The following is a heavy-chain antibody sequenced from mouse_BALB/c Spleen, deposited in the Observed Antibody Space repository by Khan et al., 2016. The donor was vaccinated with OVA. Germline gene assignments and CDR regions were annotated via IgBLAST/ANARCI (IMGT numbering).Heavy chain of an antibody. CDR3: ARENYYGYYFDY. V-gene: IGHV3-2*02. J-gene: IGHJ2*01. D-gene: IGHD1-1*01. Sequence: EVQLVESGPGLVKPSQSLSLTCTVTGYSITSGYAWNWIRQFPGNKLEWMGYISYSGVTSYTPSLKSRISITRATSKNQFFLPLTSVTTEDTATYYCARENYYGYYFDYWGQGTTLTVSA. CDR1: GYSITSGYA. CDR2: ISYSGVT.